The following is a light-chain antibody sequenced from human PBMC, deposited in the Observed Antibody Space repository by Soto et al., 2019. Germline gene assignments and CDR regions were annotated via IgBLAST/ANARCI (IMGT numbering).Light chain of an antibody. CDR3: QQYGSSPPYT. V-gene: IGKV3-20*01. CDR1: QSVSSAY. CDR2: GAS. Sequence: EIVLTQSPGTLSLSPGERATLSCRANQSVSSAYLAWYQQKPGQAPRLLISGASIRATGIPERFSGSGSGTDFSLTITRLEPEDSAVYYCQQYGSSPPYTFGRGTKLEIK. J-gene: IGKJ2*01.